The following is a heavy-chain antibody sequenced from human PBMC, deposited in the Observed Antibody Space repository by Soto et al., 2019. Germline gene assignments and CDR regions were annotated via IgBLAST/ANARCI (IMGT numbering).Heavy chain of an antibody. CDR2: IYPADSDT. CDR3: ARTEIPGSGSFYWYFDL. J-gene: IGHJ2*01. CDR1: GYSFVSYW. V-gene: IGHV5-51*01. Sequence: PGESLKISCRGSGYSFVSYWIAWVRQMPGKGLEYMGIIYPADSDTRYNPSFQGQVTISVDTSMKTAYLQWNSLQASDTAMYYCARTEIPGSGSFYWYFDLWGRGTLVTVSS. D-gene: IGHD3-10*01.